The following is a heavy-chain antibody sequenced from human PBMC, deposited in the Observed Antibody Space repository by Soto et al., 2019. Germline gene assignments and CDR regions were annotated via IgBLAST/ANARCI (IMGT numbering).Heavy chain of an antibody. D-gene: IGHD3-22*01. Sequence: PSETLSLTCVVSGYSISSGYYWAWVRQPPGKELEWIGSIYHSGKTYYKPSLRSRATVSVDTSKNQFSMKLISVTAADTAVYYCARDKRVTMIGGWFDPWGQGTLVTVSS. CDR2: IYHSGKT. CDR3: ARDKRVTMIGGWFDP. V-gene: IGHV4-38-2*02. J-gene: IGHJ5*02. CDR1: GYSISSGYY.